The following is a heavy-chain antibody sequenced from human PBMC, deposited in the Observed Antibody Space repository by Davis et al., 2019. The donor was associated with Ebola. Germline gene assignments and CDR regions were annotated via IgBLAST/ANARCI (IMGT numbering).Heavy chain of an antibody. CDR1: GDSVSGSSGA. D-gene: IGHD3/OR15-3a*01. Sequence: PSETLSLTCAISGDSVSGSSGAWNWIRQSPSRGLEWLGRTYYKSKRYNVYAASVKGRITINPDTPKNQFPRHLNSLTPGETAVYYCARGWLRTGFDYWGQGTLVTVSS. CDR2: TYYKSKRYN. J-gene: IGHJ4*02. V-gene: IGHV6-1*01. CDR3: ARGWLRTGFDY.